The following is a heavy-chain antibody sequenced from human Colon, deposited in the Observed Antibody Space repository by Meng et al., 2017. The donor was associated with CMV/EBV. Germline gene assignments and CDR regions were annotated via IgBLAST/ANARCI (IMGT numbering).Heavy chain of an antibody. V-gene: IGHV1-46*01. Sequence: VPLVVSVSDVHIPVPSDKFSRNAVVYTFISYYMPWGRQAPGQGLELMRIINPSGGSTSYAQKFQGRVTMTRDTSTSTVYMELSSLRSEDTAVYYCARYCSGGSCYSPSAFDIWGQGTMVTVSS. J-gene: IGHJ3*02. D-gene: IGHD2-15*01. CDR2: INPSGGST. CDR3: ARYCSGGSCYSPSAFDI. CDR1: VYTFISYY.